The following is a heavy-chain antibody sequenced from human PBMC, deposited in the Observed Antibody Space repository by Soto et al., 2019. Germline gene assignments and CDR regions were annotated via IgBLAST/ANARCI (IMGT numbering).Heavy chain of an antibody. CDR3: ARHRAITFGGVIVIPNPSNYYYYGMDV. CDR2: IYPVDSDT. Sequence: GESLKISCKGSGYSFTSYWIGWVRQMPGKGLEWMGIIYPVDSDTRYSPSFQGQVTISADKSISTAYLQWSSLKASDTAMYYCARHRAITFGGVIVIPNPSNYYYYGMDVWGQGTTVTVSS. V-gene: IGHV5-51*01. J-gene: IGHJ6*02. CDR1: GYSFTSYW. D-gene: IGHD3-16*02.